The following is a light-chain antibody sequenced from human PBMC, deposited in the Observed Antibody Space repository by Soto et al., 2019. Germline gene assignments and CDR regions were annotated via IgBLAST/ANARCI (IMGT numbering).Light chain of an antibody. CDR3: QQYETYSGT. CDR2: DAS. CDR1: QTIGTY. J-gene: IGKJ1*01. V-gene: IGKV1-5*01. Sequence: IEVTQSPSSLAASLGDRVTITCRASQTIGTYVNWYRQKSGAAPKLLIYDASSLKRGVPSRFSGSGSGTEFTLTIYSLQPDDFATYYCQQYETYSGTFGQGTKVDIK.